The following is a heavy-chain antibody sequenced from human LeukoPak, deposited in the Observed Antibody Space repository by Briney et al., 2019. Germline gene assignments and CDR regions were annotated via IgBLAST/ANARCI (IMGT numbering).Heavy chain of an antibody. J-gene: IGHJ4*02. Sequence: GGSLRLSCAASGFTFSTHVMSWVRQAPGKGLEWVSGISGSGGTTDFADSVKGRFTISRDNSKNTLYLQMNSLRAEDTALYSCAKVRDCGGDCLDYWGQGTLVTVSS. CDR2: ISGSGGTT. V-gene: IGHV3-23*01. CDR3: AKVRDCGGDCLDY. D-gene: IGHD2-21*01. CDR1: GFTFSTHV.